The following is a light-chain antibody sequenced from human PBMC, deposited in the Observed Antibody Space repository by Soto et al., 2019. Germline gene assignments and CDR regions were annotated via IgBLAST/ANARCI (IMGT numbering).Light chain of an antibody. V-gene: IGLV2-11*01. J-gene: IGLJ2*01. CDR1: RNDVGGYNY. CDR2: DVI. CDR3: CAYAGNYSWV. Sequence: QSALTQPRSVSGSPGQSITISCSGTRNDVGGYNYVSWYQQHPGTAPKLKIYDVIKRPSGVPDRFSGSKSGNTASLTVSGLQAEDEADYYCCAYAGNYSWVFGGGTKVTVL.